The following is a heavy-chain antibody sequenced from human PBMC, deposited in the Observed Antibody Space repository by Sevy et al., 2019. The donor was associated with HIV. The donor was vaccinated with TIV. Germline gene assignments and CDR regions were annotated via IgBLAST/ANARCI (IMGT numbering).Heavy chain of an antibody. CDR1: GFIFSSYV. D-gene: IGHD6-13*01. Sequence: GGSLRLSCAASGFIFSSYVMNWVRQAPGKGLEWVSGISGGGGTTYYADTVKGPFTISRENSKNTLYLQMNSLRVEDTAIYYCAKGDSSSWYNAYMDVWGKGTTVTVSS. CDR3: AKGDSSSWYNAYMDV. V-gene: IGHV3-23*01. J-gene: IGHJ6*03. CDR2: ISGGGGTT.